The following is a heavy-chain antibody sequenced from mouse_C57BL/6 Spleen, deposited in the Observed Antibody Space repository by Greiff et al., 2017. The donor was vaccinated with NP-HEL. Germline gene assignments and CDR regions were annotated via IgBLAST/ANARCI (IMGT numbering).Heavy chain of an antibody. CDR3: ARQITTVVYWYFDV. Sequence: EVHLVEFGGGLVKPGGSLKLSCAASGFTFSSYTMSWVRQTPEKRLEWVATISGGGGNTYYPDNAKNTLYLQMSSLRSEDTALYYCARQITTVVYWYFDVWGTGTTVTVSS. CDR2: ISGGGGNT. D-gene: IGHD1-1*01. CDR1: GFTFSSYT. J-gene: IGHJ1*03. V-gene: IGHV5-9*01.